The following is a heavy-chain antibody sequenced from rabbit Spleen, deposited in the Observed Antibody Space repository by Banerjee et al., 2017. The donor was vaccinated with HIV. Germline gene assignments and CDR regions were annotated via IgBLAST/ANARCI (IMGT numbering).Heavy chain of an antibody. J-gene: IGHJ4*01. Sequence: QSLEESGGDLVKPGGTLTLTCTASGFSFSGSYYMCWVRQAPGKGLEWIACIDTGFYDTTYYASWARGRFTISKTSSTTVTLQMTSLTAADTATYFCATYLDYDGDFNLWGPGTLVTVS. V-gene: IGHV1S40*01. CDR3: ATYLDYDGDFNL. CDR2: IDTGFYDTT. D-gene: IGHD2-1*01. CDR1: GFSFSGSYY.